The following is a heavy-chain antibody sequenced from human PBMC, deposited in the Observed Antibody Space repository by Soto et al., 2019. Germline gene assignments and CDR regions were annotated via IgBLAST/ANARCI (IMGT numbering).Heavy chain of an antibody. Sequence: SVKVSCKASGFTFTISAVQWVRQARGQRLEWIGWIVVGSGNTNYAQKFQERVTITRDMSTSTAYMELSSLRSEDTAVYYCAAEPVYDSSGYYENWFDPWGQGTLVTVSS. CDR1: GFTFTISA. V-gene: IGHV1-58*01. J-gene: IGHJ5*02. CDR2: IVVGSGNT. CDR3: AAEPVYDSSGYYENWFDP. D-gene: IGHD3-22*01.